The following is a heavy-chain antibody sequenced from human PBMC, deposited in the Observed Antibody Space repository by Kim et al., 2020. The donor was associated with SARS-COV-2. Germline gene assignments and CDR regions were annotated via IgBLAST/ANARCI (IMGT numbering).Heavy chain of an antibody. Sequence: GGSPRLSCAASGFTFSSYSMNWVRQAPGKGLEWVSSISSSGSYIYYADSVKGRFTISRDNSKNSLYLQMNSLRAEDTAVYYCARVDSGLRWVVVDYWGQGTLVTVSS. D-gene: IGHD2-15*01. CDR1: GFTFSSYS. CDR2: ISSSGSYI. CDR3: ARVDSGLRWVVVDY. V-gene: IGHV3-21*01. J-gene: IGHJ4*02.